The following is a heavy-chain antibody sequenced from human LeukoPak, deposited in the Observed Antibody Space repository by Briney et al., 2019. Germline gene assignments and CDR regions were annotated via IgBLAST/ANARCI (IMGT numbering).Heavy chain of an antibody. CDR1: GYTFTGYY. CDR2: INPNSGGT. CDR3: ARETTSGYDFYGLYYFDY. V-gene: IGHV1-2*02. J-gene: IGHJ4*02. Sequence: ASVTVSCKASGYTFTGYYMHWVRQAPGQGLEWMGWINPNSGGTNYAQKFQGRVTMTRDTSISTAYMELSRLRSDDTAVYYCARETTSGYDFYGLYYFDYWGQGTLVTVSS. D-gene: IGHD5-12*01.